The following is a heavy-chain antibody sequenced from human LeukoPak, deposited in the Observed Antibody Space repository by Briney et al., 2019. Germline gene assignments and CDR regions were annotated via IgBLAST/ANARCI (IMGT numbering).Heavy chain of an antibody. D-gene: IGHD1-26*01. CDR1: GFTFSSYA. J-gene: IGHJ4*02. V-gene: IGHV3-23*01. CDR2: ISGSGGST. Sequence: PGGSLRLSCAASGFTFSSYAMSWVRKAPGTGLEWVSAISGSGGSTYYADSVKGRFTISRDNSKNTLYLQMNSLRAEDTAVYYCAKDQEGATIFDYWGQGTLVTVSS. CDR3: AKDQEGATIFDY.